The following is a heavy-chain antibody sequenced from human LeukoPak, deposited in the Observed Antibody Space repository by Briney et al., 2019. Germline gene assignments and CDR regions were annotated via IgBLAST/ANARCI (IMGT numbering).Heavy chain of an antibody. Sequence: PSETLSLTCTVSGGSISSYYWSWIRQPPGKGLEWIGYIYYSGSTNYNPSLKSRVTISVDTSKNQFSLKLSSVTAADTAVYYCASGRYSSGWYYFRYYFDYWGQGTLVTVSS. J-gene: IGHJ4*02. V-gene: IGHV4-59*12. CDR3: ASGRYSSGWYYFRYYFDY. CDR1: GGSISSYY. CDR2: IYYSGST. D-gene: IGHD6-19*01.